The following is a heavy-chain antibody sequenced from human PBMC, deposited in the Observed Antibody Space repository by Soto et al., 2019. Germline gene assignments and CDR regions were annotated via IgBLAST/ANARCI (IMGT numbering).Heavy chain of an antibody. CDR1: GYTFTGYY. CDR3: ARDFAADCTNGVCYTKEKYYFDY. Sequence: ASVKVSCKASGYTFTGYYMHWVRQAPGQGLEWMGWINPNSGGTNYAQKFQGWVTMTRDTSISTAYMELSRLRSDDTAVYYCARDFAADCTNGVCYTKEKYYFDYWGQGTLVTVSS. V-gene: IGHV1-2*04. CDR2: INPNSGGT. D-gene: IGHD2-8*01. J-gene: IGHJ4*02.